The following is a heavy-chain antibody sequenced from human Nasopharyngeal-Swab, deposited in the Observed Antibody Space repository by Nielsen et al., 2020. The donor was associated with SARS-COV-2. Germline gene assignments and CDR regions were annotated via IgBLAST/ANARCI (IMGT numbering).Heavy chain of an antibody. J-gene: IGHJ4*02. CDR3: ARCEVVVAAPDY. Sequence: ASVKVSCKASGYTFTGYYMHWVRQAPGQGLEWMGRINPNSGGTNYAQKLQGRVTMTTDTSTSTAYMELRSLRSDDTAVYYCARCEVVVAAPDYWGQGTLVTVSS. D-gene: IGHD2-15*01. CDR2: INPNSGGT. CDR1: GYTFTGYY. V-gene: IGHV1-2*06.